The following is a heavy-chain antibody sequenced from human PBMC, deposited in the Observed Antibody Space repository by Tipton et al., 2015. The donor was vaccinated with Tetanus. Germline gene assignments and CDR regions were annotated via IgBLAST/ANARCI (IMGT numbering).Heavy chain of an antibody. D-gene: IGHD3-9*01. CDR2: VWYGGSHN. CDR1: GFSFNTFW. J-gene: IGHJ6*02. Sequence: SLRLSCAASGFSFNTFWMYWVRQVPGKGLEWVAVVWYGGSHNYYADSVKGRFTISRDNSKDTVSLQMNSLRAEDTAVYYCARGELYEILTGSHRNRYTGLDVWGQGTTVTVSS. CDR3: ARGELYEILTGSHRNRYTGLDV. V-gene: IGHV3-33*07.